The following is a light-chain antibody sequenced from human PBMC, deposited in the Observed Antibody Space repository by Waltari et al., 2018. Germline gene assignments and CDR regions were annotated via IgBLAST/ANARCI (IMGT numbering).Light chain of an antibody. V-gene: IGKV3-15*01. Sequence: EIVMTQSQATLSVSPGERATLSSRATQSINSHLGWYKQRPGQAPRLLSYHTSARATGFPARFSGSGSGTEFTLTISRLQSEDFAAYYCQQYHDWPLTFGGGTKVEI. CDR1: QSINSH. CDR3: QQYHDWPLT. J-gene: IGKJ4*01. CDR2: HTS.